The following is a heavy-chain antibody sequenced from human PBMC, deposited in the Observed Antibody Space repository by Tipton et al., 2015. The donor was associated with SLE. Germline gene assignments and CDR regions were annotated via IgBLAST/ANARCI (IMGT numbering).Heavy chain of an antibody. D-gene: IGHD3/OR15-3a*01. J-gene: IGHJ4*02. CDR1: GASISSHY. V-gene: IGHV4-59*11. CDR2: IYYSGTT. CDR3: ARRDFWTGYFDY. Sequence: TLSLTCTVSGASISSHYWSWVRQPPGKGLEWIGYIYYSGTTNYHPSLKSRASISVDTSKNQISLTLNSVTAADTAVYYCARRDFWTGYFDYWGQGTLVTVPS.